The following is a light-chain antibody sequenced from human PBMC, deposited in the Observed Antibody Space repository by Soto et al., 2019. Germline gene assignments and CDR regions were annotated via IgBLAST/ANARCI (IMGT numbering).Light chain of an antibody. Sequence: DIQMTQSPSSLSASVGERVTMTCRASRSISSLLAWYQQKPGKAPKLLIYKASSLERGVPSSFSGSGSGTEFTLTISSLQPDDFVTYYCQQYNSYYPLTFGGGTKVDIK. CDR2: KAS. CDR3: QQYNSYYPLT. V-gene: IGKV1-5*03. CDR1: RSISSL. J-gene: IGKJ4*01.